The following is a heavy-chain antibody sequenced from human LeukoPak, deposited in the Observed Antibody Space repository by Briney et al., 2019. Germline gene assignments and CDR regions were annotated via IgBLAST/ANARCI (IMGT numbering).Heavy chain of an antibody. Sequence: GESLKISCQGSGYNFIGYWIGWVRQMPGKGLEWMGIIYPGDSDTRYGPSFQGQVTISVDKSISTAYLQWNSLKASDTAMYYCARSLSPQMVSWLGYWGQGALVTVSS. CDR3: ARSLSPQMVSWLGY. V-gene: IGHV5-51*01. J-gene: IGHJ4*02. CDR2: IYPGDSDT. D-gene: IGHD6-13*01. CDR1: GYNFIGYW.